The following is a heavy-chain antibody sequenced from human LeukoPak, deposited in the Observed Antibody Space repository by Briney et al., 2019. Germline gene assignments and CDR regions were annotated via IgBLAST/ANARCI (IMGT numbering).Heavy chain of an antibody. CDR2: IYTSGST. D-gene: IGHD2-2*02. CDR3: ARHQSYCTSTSCYTEWFDP. CDR1: GGSFSSYY. V-gene: IGHV4-4*09. Sequence: SETLSLTCTVSGGSFSSYYWSWIRQPPGKGLEWIGYIYTSGSTNYNPSLKSRVSISMDTSKNQFSLKLSSVTAADTAVYYCARHQSYCTSTSCYTEWFDPWGQGTLVTVSS. J-gene: IGHJ5*02.